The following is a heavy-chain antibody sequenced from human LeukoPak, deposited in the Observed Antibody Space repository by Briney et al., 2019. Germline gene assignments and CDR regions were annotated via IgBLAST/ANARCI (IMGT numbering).Heavy chain of an antibody. CDR3: ASMATGQGRSRPYSFDY. J-gene: IGHJ4*02. Sequence: SETLSLTCSVSAGSITNYYWSWIRQPPGKGLEWIGYIYYSGSTTYNPPLNRRLNIAVDTSKNQFSLKLTSVTAADTAVYYCASMATGQGRSRPYSFDYWGQGTLVTVSS. CDR2: IYYSGST. CDR1: AGSITNYY. V-gene: IGHV4-59*01. D-gene: IGHD1-1*01.